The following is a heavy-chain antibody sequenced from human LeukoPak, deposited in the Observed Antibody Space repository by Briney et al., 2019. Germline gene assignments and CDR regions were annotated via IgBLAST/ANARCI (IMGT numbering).Heavy chain of an antibody. D-gene: IGHD6-13*01. CDR2: IYYSGST. CDR3: ARQSSPAAAAIDY. CDR1: GGSISSSSYY. Sequence: SGTLSLTCPVSGGSISSSSYYWGWVRQPPGKWLAWIGSIYYSGSTYYNPSLKSRVTIPVDTSKNQFSLKLSSVTAADTAVYYCARQSSPAAAAIDYWGQGTLVTVSS. V-gene: IGHV4-39*01. J-gene: IGHJ4*02.